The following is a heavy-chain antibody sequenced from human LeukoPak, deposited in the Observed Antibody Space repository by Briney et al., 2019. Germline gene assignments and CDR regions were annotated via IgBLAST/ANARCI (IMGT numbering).Heavy chain of an antibody. D-gene: IGHD1-14*01. Sequence: PGGSLRLSCAASGFTFSSYSMNWVRQAPGKGLEWVSYFSTSSSHIYYADSVKGRFTISRDNAKNTLYLQMNSLRAEDTAVYYCAKTPAGSRSYYYYYMDVWGKGTTVTVSS. J-gene: IGHJ6*03. CDR2: FSTSSSHI. CDR1: GFTFSSYS. CDR3: AKTPAGSRSYYYYYMDV. V-gene: IGHV3-21*04.